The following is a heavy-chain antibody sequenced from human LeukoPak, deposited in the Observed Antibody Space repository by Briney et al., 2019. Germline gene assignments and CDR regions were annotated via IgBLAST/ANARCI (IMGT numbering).Heavy chain of an antibody. CDR2: ISGSGGST. CDR1: GFTFITYA. Sequence: GGSLRLSCAASGFTFITYAMTWVRQAPGKGLEWVSAISGSGGSTHYAASVKGRFTISGDNAKNSLYLQMNSLRAEDTAVYYCARDVGGWFDPWGQGTLVTVSS. V-gene: IGHV3-23*01. J-gene: IGHJ5*02. CDR3: ARDVGGWFDP. D-gene: IGHD1-26*01.